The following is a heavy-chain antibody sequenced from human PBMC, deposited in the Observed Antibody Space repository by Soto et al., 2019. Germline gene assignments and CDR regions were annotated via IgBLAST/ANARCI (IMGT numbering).Heavy chain of an antibody. CDR3: ARPEYSSSSYGMDV. Sequence: PGGSLRLSCAASAFTFSRYAMSWVRQAPGKGLEWVSYISSSSSTIYYADSVKGRFTISRDNAKNSLYLQMNSLRDEDTAVYYCARPEYSSSSYGMDVWGQGTTVTVSS. CDR1: AFTFSRYA. J-gene: IGHJ6*02. V-gene: IGHV3-48*02. CDR2: ISSSSSTI. D-gene: IGHD6-6*01.